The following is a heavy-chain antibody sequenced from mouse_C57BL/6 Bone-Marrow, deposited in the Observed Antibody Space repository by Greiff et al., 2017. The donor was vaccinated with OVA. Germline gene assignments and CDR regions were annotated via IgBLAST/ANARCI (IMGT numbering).Heavy chain of an antibody. J-gene: IGHJ4*01. CDR3: ARDELYYGSSSYAMDY. CDR2: ISDGGSYT. V-gene: IGHV5-4*01. D-gene: IGHD1-1*01. CDR1: GFTFSSYA. Sequence: EVHLVESGGGLVKPGGSLKLSCAASGFTFSSYAMSWVRQTPEKRLEWVATISDGGSYTYYPDNVKGRFTISRDNAKNNLYLQMSNLKSEDTAMYYCARDELYYGSSSYAMDYWGQGTSVTVSS.